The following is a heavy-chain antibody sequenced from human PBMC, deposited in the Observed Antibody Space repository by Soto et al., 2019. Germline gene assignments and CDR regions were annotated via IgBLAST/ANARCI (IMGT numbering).Heavy chain of an antibody. J-gene: IGHJ4*02. CDR3: ARRVRPWEYYFDY. CDR1: GGSISSSNW. Sequence: SETLSLTCAVSGGSISSSNWWSWVRQPPGKGLEWIGEIYHSGSTNYNPSLKSRVTISVDKSKNQFSLKLSSVTAADTAVYYCARRVRPWEYYFDYWGQGTLVTVSS. V-gene: IGHV4-4*02. CDR2: IYHSGST. D-gene: IGHD1-26*01.